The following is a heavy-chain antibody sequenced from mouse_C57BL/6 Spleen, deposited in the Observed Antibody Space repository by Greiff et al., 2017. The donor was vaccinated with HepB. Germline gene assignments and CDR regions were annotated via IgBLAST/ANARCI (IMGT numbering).Heavy chain of an antibody. Sequence: VQLQQSGPELVKPGASVKISCKASGYTFTDYYMNWVKQSHGKSLEWIGDINPNNGGTSYNQKFKGKATLTVDKSSSTAYMELRSLTSEDSAVYSCSYGYDRFAYWGQGTLVTVSA. V-gene: IGHV1-26*01. D-gene: IGHD2-2*01. J-gene: IGHJ3*01. CDR2: INPNNGGT. CDR1: GYTFTDYY. CDR3: SYGYDRFAY.